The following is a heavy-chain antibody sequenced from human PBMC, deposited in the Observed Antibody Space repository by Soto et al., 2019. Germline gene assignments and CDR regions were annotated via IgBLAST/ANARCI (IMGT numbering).Heavy chain of an antibody. CDR3: ARVPDSSLGTMDV. Sequence: LGESLKISCKGSGYSFTTYWIGWVRQLPGQGLEWMGVMFPGDSDTRYSPSFQGQVTMSADPSTNTAYLEWSSLKAADSAMYYCARVPDSSLGTMDVWGQGTTVIVSS. J-gene: IGHJ6*02. D-gene: IGHD6-19*01. CDR1: GYSFTTYW. CDR2: MFPGDSDT. V-gene: IGHV5-51*01.